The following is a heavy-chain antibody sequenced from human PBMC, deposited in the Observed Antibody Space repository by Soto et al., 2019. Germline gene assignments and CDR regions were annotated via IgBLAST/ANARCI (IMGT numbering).Heavy chain of an antibody. CDR2: MFHSGST. CDR3: ARGHNVVVPTVGWFDP. CDR1: GYFISSGYY. Sequence: SETLSLTCAVSGYFISSGYYWGWIRHPPGKGLEWIGSMFHSGSTHYNPSLKSRVTISVDTSKNHFSLRLSSVTASDTAVYYCARGHNVVVPTVGWFDPWGQGTLVTAPQ. J-gene: IGHJ5*02. V-gene: IGHV4-38-2*01. D-gene: IGHD2-2*01.